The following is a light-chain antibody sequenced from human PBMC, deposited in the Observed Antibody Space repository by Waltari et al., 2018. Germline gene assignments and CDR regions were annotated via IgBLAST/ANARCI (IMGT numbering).Light chain of an antibody. CDR3: CSYAGSNTYVL. CDR1: SSDVGAYDY. CDR2: DVD. V-gene: IGLV2-11*01. Sequence: QSALTQPRSVSGSPGQSVTISCIGGSSDVGAYDYVSWYQQHPGKGPKLMIYDVDRRPSGVPDRFSGSKSGNTASLTISGLQAEDEGVYYCCSYAGSNTYVLFGGGTELTVL. J-gene: IGLJ2*01.